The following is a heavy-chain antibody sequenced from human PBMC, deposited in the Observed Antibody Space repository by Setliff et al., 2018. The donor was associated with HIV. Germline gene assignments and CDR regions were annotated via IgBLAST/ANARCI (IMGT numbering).Heavy chain of an antibody. J-gene: IGHJ5*02. CDR1: GYTFTTYH. CDR3: ERVTVELYHDDARGFDP. D-gene: IGHD3-22*01. V-gene: IGHV1-2*02. CDR2: INPKSGGT. Sequence: ASVKVSCKASGYTFTTYHIHWVRQAPGQGLEWMGWINPKSGGTHYGQKFQGRVTMTRDMSISTAYMELNRLRSDDTAVYFCERVTVELYHDDARGFDPWGQGTLVTVSS.